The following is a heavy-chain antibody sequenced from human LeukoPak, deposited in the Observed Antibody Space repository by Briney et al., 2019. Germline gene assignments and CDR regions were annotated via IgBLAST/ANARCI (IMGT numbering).Heavy chain of an antibody. D-gene: IGHD1-26*01. CDR1: GFTFSSYG. Sequence: GGSLRLSCAATGFTFSSYGMSWVRQAAGKGLEWVSGISSIDGSTYYADSVKGRFTVSRDNSKNTLYLQMNSLRAEDTAVYYCAKVASGSYYNWPFDYWGQGTLVTVSS. CDR3: AKVASGSYYNWPFDY. CDR2: ISSIDGST. V-gene: IGHV3-23*01. J-gene: IGHJ4*02.